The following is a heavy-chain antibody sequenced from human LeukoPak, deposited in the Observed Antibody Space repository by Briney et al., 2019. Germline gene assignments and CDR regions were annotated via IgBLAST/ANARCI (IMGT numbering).Heavy chain of an antibody. V-gene: IGHV3-11*04. J-gene: IGHJ4*02. CDR2: ISNIGSTT. D-gene: IGHD3-3*02. CDR3: ASDISNKGFDY. CDR1: GLTLSNYY. Sequence: GGSLRLSCAASGLTLSNYYMSWIRQAPGKGLEWVSYISNIGSTTHHADSVKGRFTISRDNAENSLYLQMNSLRAEDTAVYYCASDISNKGFDYWGQGTLVTVSS.